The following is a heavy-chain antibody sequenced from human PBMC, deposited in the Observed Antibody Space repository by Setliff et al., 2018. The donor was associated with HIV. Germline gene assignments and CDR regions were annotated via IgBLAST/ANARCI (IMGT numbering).Heavy chain of an antibody. CDR3: ARDSSTSSGVVWFDP. V-gene: IGHV3-21*01. D-gene: IGHD2-2*01. CDR1: GFTFSSYS. Sequence: GESLKISCVASGFTFSSYSMNWVRQAPGKGLEWVSSISSSSSYIKYAQTVKGRFTISRDNAQNSLSLLMTSLRADDTAVYYCARDSSTSSGVVWFDPWGQGTLVTVSS. CDR2: ISSSSSYI. J-gene: IGHJ5*02.